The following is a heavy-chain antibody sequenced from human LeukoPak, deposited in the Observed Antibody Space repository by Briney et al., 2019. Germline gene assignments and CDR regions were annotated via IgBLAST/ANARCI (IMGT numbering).Heavy chain of an antibody. V-gene: IGHV1-18*04. Sequence: ASVKVSCKASGYTFTSYGTSWVRQAPGQGLEWMGWISAYNGNTNYAQKLQGRVTMTTDTSTSTAYMELRSLRSDDTAVYYCARDRYYYGSGSSDLYYYGMDVWGKGTTVTVSS. CDR1: GYTFTSYG. CDR2: ISAYNGNT. J-gene: IGHJ6*04. CDR3: ARDRYYYGSGSSDLYYYGMDV. D-gene: IGHD3-10*01.